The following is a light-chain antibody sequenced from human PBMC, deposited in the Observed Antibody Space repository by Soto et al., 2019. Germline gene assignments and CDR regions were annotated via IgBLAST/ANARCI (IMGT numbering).Light chain of an antibody. V-gene: IGLV2-8*01. J-gene: IGLJ1*01. Sequence: QSVLTQPPSASGSPGQSVTISCTGTSXDVGGYNYVSWYQQHPGKAPKLMIYEVTKRPSGVPDRFSGSKSGNTASLTVSGLQAEDEADYFCCSHAGDNTYVFGTGTKVTVL. CDR2: EVT. CDR3: CSHAGDNTYV. CDR1: SXDVGGYNY.